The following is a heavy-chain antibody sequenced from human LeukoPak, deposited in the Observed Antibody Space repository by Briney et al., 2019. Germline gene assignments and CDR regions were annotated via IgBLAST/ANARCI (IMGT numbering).Heavy chain of an antibody. CDR1: GGAFSSYA. D-gene: IGHD6-6*01. Sequence: SVKVSCKASGGAFSSYAISWVRQAPGQGLEWMGGIIPIFGTANYAQKFQGRVTITADESTSTAYMELSSLRSEDTAVYYCAREVYSSSDGGDYWGQGTLVTVSS. CDR3: AREVYSSSDGGDY. CDR2: IIPIFGTA. V-gene: IGHV1-69*13. J-gene: IGHJ4*02.